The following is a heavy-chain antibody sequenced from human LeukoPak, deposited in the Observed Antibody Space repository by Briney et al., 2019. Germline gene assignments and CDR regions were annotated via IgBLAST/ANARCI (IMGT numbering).Heavy chain of an antibody. Sequence: SETLSLTCTVSGGSISSSSYYWGWIRQPPGKGLEWIGRIFTTGSANYNPSLKSRVTMSVDTSKNQFSLKVTSVTAADTAVYYCVRCRPAYGDGFDYWGQGTPVTVSS. D-gene: IGHD4-17*01. CDR1: GGSISSSSYY. J-gene: IGHJ4*02. V-gene: IGHV4-39*07. CDR2: IFTTGSA. CDR3: VRCRPAYGDGFDY.